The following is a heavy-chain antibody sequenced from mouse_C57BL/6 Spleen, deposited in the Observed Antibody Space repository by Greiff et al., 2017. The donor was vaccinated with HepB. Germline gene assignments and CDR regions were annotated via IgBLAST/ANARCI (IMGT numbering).Heavy chain of an antibody. Sequence: VQLQQPGAELVRPGTSVKLSCKASGYTFTSYWMHWVKQRPGQGLEWIGVIDPSDSYTNYNQKFKGKATLTVDTSSSTAYMQLSSLTSEDSAVYYCARTPYDYDVRFAYWGQGTLVTVSA. D-gene: IGHD2-4*01. CDR1: GYTFTSYW. J-gene: IGHJ3*01. V-gene: IGHV1-59*01. CDR2: IDPSDSYT. CDR3: ARTPYDYDVRFAY.